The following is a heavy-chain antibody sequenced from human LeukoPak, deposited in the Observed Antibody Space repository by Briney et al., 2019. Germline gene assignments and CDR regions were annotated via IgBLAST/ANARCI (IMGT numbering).Heavy chain of an antibody. D-gene: IGHD3/OR15-3a*01. CDR1: GGSISSYY. J-gene: IGHJ4*02. CDR2: IYYSGST. Sequence: SETLSLTCTVSGGSISSYYRSWIRQPPGKGLEWIGYIYYSGSTNYNPSLKSRVTISVDTSKNQFSLKLSSVTAADTAVYYCARDPFGTGSLDYWGQGTLVTVSS. CDR3: ARDPFGTGSLDY. V-gene: IGHV4-59*01.